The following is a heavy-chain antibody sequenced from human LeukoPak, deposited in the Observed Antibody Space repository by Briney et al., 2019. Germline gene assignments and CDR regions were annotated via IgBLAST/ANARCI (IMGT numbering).Heavy chain of an antibody. V-gene: IGHV4-38-2*01. CDR2: IYHSGST. D-gene: IGHD1-26*01. Sequence: SETLSLTCAVYGGSFSGYYWGWIRQPPGKGLEWIGSIYHSGSTYYNPSLKSRVTTSVDTSKNQFSLKLSSVTAADTAVYYCARHNSGSYSGYFDYWGQGTLVTVSS. CDR3: ARHNSGSYSGYFDY. J-gene: IGHJ4*02. CDR1: GGSFSGYY.